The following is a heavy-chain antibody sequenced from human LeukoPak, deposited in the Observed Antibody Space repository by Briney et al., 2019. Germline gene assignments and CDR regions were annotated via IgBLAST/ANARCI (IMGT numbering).Heavy chain of an antibody. CDR2: IWYDGHNN. CDR3: AREWGLIAVAGGPGY. CDR1: GFAFSKYG. D-gene: IGHD2-21*01. V-gene: IGHV3-33*01. Sequence: GGSLRLSCVASGFAFSKYGMHWVRQAPGKGLQWLAIIWYDGHNNYYADSVKGRFTISRDNSKNTLFLEMNDLKAEDTAVYYCAREWGLIAVAGGPGYWGQGTLVTVSS. J-gene: IGHJ4*02.